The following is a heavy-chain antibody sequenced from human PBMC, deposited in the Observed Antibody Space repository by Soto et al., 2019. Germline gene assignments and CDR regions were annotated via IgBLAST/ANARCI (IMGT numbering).Heavy chain of an antibody. CDR2: ISYDGSNK. Sequence: GGSLRLSCAASGFTFSSYAMHWVRQAPGKGLEWVAVISYDGSNKYYADSVKGRFTISRDNSKNTLYLQMNSLRAEDTAVYYCARDSDPKAAAGIDYWGQGTLVTVSS. V-gene: IGHV3-30-3*01. CDR3: ARDSDPKAAAGIDY. J-gene: IGHJ4*02. D-gene: IGHD6-13*01. CDR1: GFTFSSYA.